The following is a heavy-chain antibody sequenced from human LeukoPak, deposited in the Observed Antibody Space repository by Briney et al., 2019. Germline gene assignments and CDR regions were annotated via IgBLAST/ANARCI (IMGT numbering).Heavy chain of an antibody. V-gene: IGHV3-23*01. CDR1: GFTFSSYA. J-gene: IGHJ5*02. CDR2: ISGSGGTT. CDR3: AKDPAGGTVNWFDP. D-gene: IGHD6-13*01. Sequence: GGSLTLSCAASGFTFSSYAMSWVRQAPGKELGWVSGISGSGGTTYYAASVKGRFTISRDNSKNTLYLQMNSLRAEDTAVYYCAKDPAGGTVNWFDPWGRGPLVTVSS.